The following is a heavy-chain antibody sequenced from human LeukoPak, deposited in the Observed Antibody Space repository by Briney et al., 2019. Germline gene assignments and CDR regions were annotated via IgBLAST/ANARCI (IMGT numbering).Heavy chain of an antibody. D-gene: IGHD3-10*01. Sequence: PSETLSLTCTVSGGSISSYYWSWIRQPPGKGLEWIGYIYYSGSTNYIPSLKSRVTISVDTSKNQFSLKLSSVTAADTAVYYCARGDVLLNYWGQGTLVTVSS. CDR3: ARGDVLLNY. V-gene: IGHV4-59*08. CDR1: GGSISSYY. J-gene: IGHJ4*02. CDR2: IYYSGST.